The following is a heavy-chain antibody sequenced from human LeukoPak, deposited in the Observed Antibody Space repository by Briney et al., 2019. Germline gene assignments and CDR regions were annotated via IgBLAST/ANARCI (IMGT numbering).Heavy chain of an antibody. J-gene: IGHJ4*02. CDR2: IKQDGSEK. V-gene: IGHV3-7*01. D-gene: IGHD5-18*01. Sequence: PGGSLRLSCAASGFTFSSYWMSWVRQAPGKGLEWVANIKQDGSEKYYVDSVKGRFTISRDNAKNSLYLQMNSLRAEDTAVYYCAREVFDDYSYQINYFDYWGQGTLVTVSS. CDR3: AREVFDDYSYQINYFDY. CDR1: GFTFSSYW.